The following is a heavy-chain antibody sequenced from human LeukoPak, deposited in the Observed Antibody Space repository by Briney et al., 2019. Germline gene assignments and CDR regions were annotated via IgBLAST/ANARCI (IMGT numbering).Heavy chain of an antibody. D-gene: IGHD6-19*01. V-gene: IGHV1-18*01. CDR1: GYTFTSYG. J-gene: IGHJ6*03. CDR3: ARGSSGWYKPAGYYYYMDV. CDR2: ISAYNGNT. Sequence: ASVKVSCKASGYTFTSYGISWVRQAPGQGLEWMGWISAYNGNTNYAQKLQGRVTMTTDTSTSTAYMELRSLRSDNTAVYYCARGSSGWYKPAGYYYYMDVWGKGTTVTVSS.